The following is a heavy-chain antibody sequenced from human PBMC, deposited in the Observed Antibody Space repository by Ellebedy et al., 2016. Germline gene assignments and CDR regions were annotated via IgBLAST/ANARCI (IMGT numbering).Heavy chain of an antibody. D-gene: IGHD1-26*01. J-gene: IGHJ4*02. CDR3: ASIVGARPPGT. CDR2: IYYTGAT. V-gene: IGHV4-39*07. CDR1: GPSITSSSYH. Sequence: SETLSLTXTVSGPSITSSSYHWACIRQPPGKGLEWIGSIYYTGATDYSPSLKSRATISVDTSKNHFSLKLTSVSAADTAVYYCASIVGARPPGTWGQGTLVTVSS.